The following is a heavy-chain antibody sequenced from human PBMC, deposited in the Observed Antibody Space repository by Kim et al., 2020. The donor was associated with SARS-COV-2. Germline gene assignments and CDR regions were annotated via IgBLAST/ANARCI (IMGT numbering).Heavy chain of an antibody. J-gene: IGHJ5*02. Sequence: SETLSLTCVASGASISSSSCWSGVRQPPGKGLEWIGEADHSGTTSYNVSLKNRVSILVDKSKNQFSLRLTSVSAADTAVYYCARGVSSAWTLRAWFDPWGQGTLVTVS. D-gene: IGHD3-22*01. CDR3: ARGVSSAWTLRAWFDP. V-gene: IGHV4-4*02. CDR1: GASISSSSC. CDR2: ADHSGTT.